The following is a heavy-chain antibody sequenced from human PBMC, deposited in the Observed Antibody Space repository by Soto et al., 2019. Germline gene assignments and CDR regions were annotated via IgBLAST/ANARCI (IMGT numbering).Heavy chain of an antibody. Sequence: TSETLSLTCTVSGGSIGSDYCSWIRQPPGKGLEWIGYIYYSGSTNYNPSLKSRVTISVDTSKNQFSLKLSSVTAADTAVYYCARDSRDGYDYWGQGTLVTVSS. D-gene: IGHD5-12*01. J-gene: IGHJ4*02. CDR1: GGSIGSDY. CDR2: IYYSGST. CDR3: ARDSRDGYDY. V-gene: IGHV4-59*01.